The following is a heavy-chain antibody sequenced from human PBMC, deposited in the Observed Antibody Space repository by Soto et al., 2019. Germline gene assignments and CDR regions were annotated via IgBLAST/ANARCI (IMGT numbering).Heavy chain of an antibody. Sequence: QVQLVESGGGVVQPGRSLRVSCAASGFTFSNYGMHWVRQAPGKGLELVALISSDGSNKYYADSVKGRFSFSRDNSKNTLYLQVNSLRPEDTAVYYCARDRGWNCDYWGQGTLVTVSS. D-gene: IGHD1-7*01. CDR3: ARDRGWNCDY. J-gene: IGHJ4*02. CDR1: GFTFSNYG. CDR2: ISSDGSNK. V-gene: IGHV3-30*03.